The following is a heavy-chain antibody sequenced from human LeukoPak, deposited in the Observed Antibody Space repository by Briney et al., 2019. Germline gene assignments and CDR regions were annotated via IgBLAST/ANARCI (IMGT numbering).Heavy chain of an antibody. D-gene: IGHD1-26*01. Sequence: GGSLRLSCAASGFTFSNHAMHWVRQATGKGLEWVSAIGTAGDTFYPGSVKGRFTISRENAKNSLSLQMNSLRAEDTAVYYCVRQQTSHGNFDYWGQGTLVTVSS. CDR1: GFTFSNHA. CDR2: IGTAGDT. J-gene: IGHJ4*02. CDR3: VRQQTSHGNFDY. V-gene: IGHV3-13*01.